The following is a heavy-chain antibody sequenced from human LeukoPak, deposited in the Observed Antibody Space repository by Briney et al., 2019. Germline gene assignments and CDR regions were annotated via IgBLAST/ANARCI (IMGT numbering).Heavy chain of an antibody. V-gene: IGHV1-2*02. CDR3: ARDRTSGYNWFDP. CDR2: INPNSGGT. J-gene: IGHJ5*02. Sequence: ASEKVSCKASGYTFTGYYMHWVRQAPGQGLEWMGWINPNSGGTNYAQKFQGRVTMTRDTSITTAYMELSRLTSDDTAMYYCARDRTSGYNWFDPWGQGTLVTVSS. CDR1: GYTFTGYY. D-gene: IGHD3-22*01.